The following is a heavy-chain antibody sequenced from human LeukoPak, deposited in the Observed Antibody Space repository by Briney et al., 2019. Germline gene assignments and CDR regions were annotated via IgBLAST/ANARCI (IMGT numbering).Heavy chain of an antibody. CDR2: IYYSGST. CDR3: ARVDYDILTGYPVYFDY. Sequence: SETLSLTCTVSGGSISSGGYYLSWIRQHPGKGLEWIAYIYYSGSTYYNPSLKSRVTISVDTSKNQFSLKLSSVTAADTAVYYCARVDYDILTGYPVYFDYWGQGTLVTVSS. CDR1: GGSISSGGYY. V-gene: IGHV4-31*03. D-gene: IGHD3-9*01. J-gene: IGHJ4*02.